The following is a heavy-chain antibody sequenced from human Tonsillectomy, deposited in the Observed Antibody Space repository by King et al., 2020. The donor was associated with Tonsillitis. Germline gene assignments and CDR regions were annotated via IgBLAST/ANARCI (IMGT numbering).Heavy chain of an antibody. V-gene: IGHV4-39*07. Sequence: QLQESGPGLVKPSETLSLTCTVSGGSISSSSYYWGWIRQPPGKGLEWIGNIYYSGSTYYNPSLKSRVTISVDTSKNQFSLKLNSVTAADTAVYYCARQGGLWFGSDYWGQGTLVTVSS. CDR1: GGSISSSSYY. J-gene: IGHJ4*02. D-gene: IGHD3-10*01. CDR2: IYYSGST. CDR3: ARQGGLWFGSDY.